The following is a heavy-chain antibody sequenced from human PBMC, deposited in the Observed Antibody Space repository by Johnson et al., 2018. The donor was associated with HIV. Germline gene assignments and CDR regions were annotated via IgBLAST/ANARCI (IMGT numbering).Heavy chain of an antibody. J-gene: IGHJ3*02. Sequence: VQLVESGGGLVKPGGSLRLSCAAPGFIVSDNYMSWVRQAPGTGLEWVSVISGSGCSTYYADSVKGRFTISRDNSKNTLYLKMNSLRAEDTAVYYCASRLTGYSRSWHAFDIWGQGTMVTVSS. CDR1: GFIVSDNY. CDR2: ISGSGCST. V-gene: IGHV3-23*04. CDR3: ASRLTGYSRSWHAFDI. D-gene: IGHD6-13*01.